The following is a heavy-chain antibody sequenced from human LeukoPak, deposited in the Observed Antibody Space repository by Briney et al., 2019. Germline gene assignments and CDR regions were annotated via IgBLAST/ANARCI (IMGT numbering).Heavy chain of an antibody. D-gene: IGHD2-2*01. Sequence: GASVKVSCKASGGTFSSYAISWVRQAPGQGLEWMGGIIPILGTANYAQKFQGRVTITTDESTSTAYMELSSLRSEDTAVYYCARVPAAIVGYYYYMDVWGKGTTVTVSS. J-gene: IGHJ6*03. V-gene: IGHV1-69*05. CDR1: GGTFSSYA. CDR3: ARVPAAIVGYYYYMDV. CDR2: IIPILGTA.